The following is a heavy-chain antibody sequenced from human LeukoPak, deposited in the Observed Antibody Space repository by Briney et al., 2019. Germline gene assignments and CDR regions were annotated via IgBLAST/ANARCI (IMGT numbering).Heavy chain of an antibody. J-gene: IGHJ4*02. Sequence: GGSLRLSCAASGFTFSDYYMSWIRQAPGKGLEWVSYISSSGSTIYYADSVKGRFTISRDNAKNSLYLQMNSLRAEDTAVYYCAGGERRYCYGRRGVRFDYWCQGTLVTVSS. D-gene: IGHD5-18*01. CDR1: GFTFSDYY. V-gene: IGHV3-11*01. CDR2: ISSSGSTI. CDR3: AGGERRYCYGRRGVRFDY.